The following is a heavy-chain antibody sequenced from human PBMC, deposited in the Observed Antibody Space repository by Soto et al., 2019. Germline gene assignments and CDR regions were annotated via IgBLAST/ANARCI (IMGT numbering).Heavy chain of an antibody. CDR2: IIPIFGTA. D-gene: IGHD3-9*01. V-gene: IGHV1-69*12. J-gene: IGHJ4*02. CDR1: GGTFSSYA. Sequence: QVQLVQSGAEVKKPGSSVKVSCKASGGTFSSYAISWVRQAPGQGLEWMGGIIPIFGTANYAQKFQGRVTITADXXTXTXXMELSSLRSEDTAVYYCAREAVPYYDLLTGATFDYWGQGTLVTVSS. CDR3: AREAVPYYDLLTGATFDY.